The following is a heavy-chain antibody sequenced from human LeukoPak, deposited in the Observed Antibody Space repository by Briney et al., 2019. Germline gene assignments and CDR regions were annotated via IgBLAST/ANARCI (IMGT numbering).Heavy chain of an antibody. CDR1: GYTFTGYY. CDR3: ARELVRQDGDFWSGYYYYYYGMDV. CDR2: INPNSGGT. Sequence: GASVKVSCKASGYTFTGYYMHWARQAPGQGLEWMGWINPNSGGTNYAQKFQGRVTMTRDTSISTAYMELSRLRSDDTAVYYCARELVRQDGDFWSGYYYYYYGMDVWGQGTTVTVSS. V-gene: IGHV1-2*02. D-gene: IGHD3-3*01. J-gene: IGHJ6*02.